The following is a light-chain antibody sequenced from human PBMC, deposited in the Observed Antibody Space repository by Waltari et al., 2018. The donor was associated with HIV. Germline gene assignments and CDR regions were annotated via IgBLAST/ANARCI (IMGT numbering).Light chain of an antibody. J-gene: IGKJ1*01. CDR2: GAS. CDR3: QQYSSSPQT. V-gene: IGKV3-20*01. Sequence: EIVLTQSPGTLSLSPGERATISCRASQSISSNYLAWYQQRPGQAPRLLIDGASNRATGIPDRFSVSWSGTDFTLTINRLEPEDFAMFYCQQYSSSPQTFGQGTKVEIK. CDR1: QSISSNY.